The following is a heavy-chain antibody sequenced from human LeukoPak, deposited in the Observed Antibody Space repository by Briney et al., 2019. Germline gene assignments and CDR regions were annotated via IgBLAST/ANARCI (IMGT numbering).Heavy chain of an antibody. V-gene: IGHV4-34*01. D-gene: IGHD6-25*01. CDR3: ASGISSIAAPSNTLGC. Sequence: SETLSLTGTVSSVSMSSHDWIWIRQPQRQGLGRMGKINHSGSTNYNPSLKRRFTISVDTSKNQFSLKLSSVTAADTAVYYCASGISSIAAPSNTLGCWGQRTLVTVSS. J-gene: IGHJ4*02. CDR1: SVSMSSHD. CDR2: INHSGST.